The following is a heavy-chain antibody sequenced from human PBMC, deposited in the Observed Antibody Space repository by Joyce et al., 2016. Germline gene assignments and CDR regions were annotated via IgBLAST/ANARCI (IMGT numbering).Heavy chain of an antibody. J-gene: IGHJ4*02. CDR2: IKSKNDGGAT. D-gene: IGHD2-8*02. V-gene: IGHV3-15*01. Sequence: EVQLVESGGGLVKPGGSLRLSCVGSGLSFHDAWMTWVRQAPGKGLGWVGHIKSKNDGGATDSAEYVRGRFIISRDDSKNTFYLQMNSLKTEDTAVYYCITDPRHTGVYLGYWGQGTRVTVSP. CDR1: GLSFHDAW. CDR3: ITDPRHTGVYLGY.